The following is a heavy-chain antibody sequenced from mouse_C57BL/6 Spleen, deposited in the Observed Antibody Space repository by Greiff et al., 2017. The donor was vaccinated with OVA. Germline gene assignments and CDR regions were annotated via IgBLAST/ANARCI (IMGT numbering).Heavy chain of an antibody. V-gene: IGHV5-17*01. D-gene: IGHD3-2*02. Sequence: EVQLVESGGGLVKPGGSLKLSCAASGFTFSDYGMHWVRQAPEKGLEWVAYISSGSSTIYYADTVTGRFTLSRDNAKNTLFLQMTSLRSEDTAMYYCASPPTAQATHYAMDYWGQGTSVTVSS. CDR2: ISSGSSTI. CDR3: ASPPTAQATHYAMDY. CDR1: GFTFSDYG. J-gene: IGHJ4*01.